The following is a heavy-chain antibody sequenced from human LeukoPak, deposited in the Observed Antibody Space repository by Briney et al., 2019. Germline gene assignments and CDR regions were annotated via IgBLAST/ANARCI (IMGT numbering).Heavy chain of an antibody. CDR1: GFIFSSYS. CDR3: ASAYYDILGGHFDY. D-gene: IGHD3-9*01. V-gene: IGHV4-38-2*01. Sequence: GSLRLSCAASGFIFSSYSMNWVRQPPGKGLEWIGSIYYSGRTYYNSSLKSRVTISVDTSKNQFSLKVTSVTAADTAVYYCASAYYDILGGHFDYWGQGTLVTVSS. CDR2: IYYSGRT. J-gene: IGHJ4*02.